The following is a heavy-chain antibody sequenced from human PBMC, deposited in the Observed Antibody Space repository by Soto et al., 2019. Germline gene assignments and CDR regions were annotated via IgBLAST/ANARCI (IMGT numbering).Heavy chain of an antibody. CDR1: GFTFSSYD. CDR3: ARGGLYDFWSGYRSYYYGMDV. V-gene: IGHV3-13*01. Sequence: GGSLRLSCAASGFTFSSYDMHWVRQATGKGLEWVSAIGTAGDTYYPGSVKGRFTISRENAKNSLYLQMNSLRAEDTAVYYCARGGLYDFWSGYRSYYYGMDVWGQGTTVTVSS. CDR2: IGTAGDT. J-gene: IGHJ6*02. D-gene: IGHD3-3*01.